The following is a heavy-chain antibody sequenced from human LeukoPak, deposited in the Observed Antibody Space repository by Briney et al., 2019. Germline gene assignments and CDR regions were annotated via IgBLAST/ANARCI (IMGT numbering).Heavy chain of an antibody. CDR1: GGSMSAYY. CDR3: ARLRLRFDSNGYSTSYEAFDI. J-gene: IGHJ3*02. Sequence: SETLSLTCTVSGGSMSAYYWSWIRQPPGKGLEYIGYVSYSGSTDYNPSLKSRVTISVDTSMNQFSLRLSSVTAADTAVYHCARLRLRFDSNGYSTSYEAFDIWGQGTVVTVSS. D-gene: IGHD3-22*01. V-gene: IGHV4-59*08. CDR2: VSYSGST.